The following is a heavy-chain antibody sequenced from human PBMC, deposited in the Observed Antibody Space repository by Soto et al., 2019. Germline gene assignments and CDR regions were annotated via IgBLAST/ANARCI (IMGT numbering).Heavy chain of an antibody. CDR2: IYYSGST. CDR3: ARHEAGWYFDS. D-gene: IGHD6-25*01. V-gene: IGHV4-39*01. Sequence: SETLSLTCTFSRHSITCLTNYQPSISYPPGKGLECIANIYYSGSTFYNPSLKSRVTISLDTSKNQFSLKLRSVTAADTAVYYCARHEAGWYFDSWGQGTLVTVSS. CDR1: RHSITCLTNY. J-gene: IGHJ4*02.